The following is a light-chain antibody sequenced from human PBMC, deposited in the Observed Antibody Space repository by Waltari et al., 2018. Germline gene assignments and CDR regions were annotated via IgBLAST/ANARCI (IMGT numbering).Light chain of an antibody. CDR3: QQYKNWPPLFT. CDR1: QSVSSN. CDR2: GAS. J-gene: IGKJ3*01. V-gene: IGKV3D-15*01. Sequence: EIVMTQSPATLSVSPGDRATLSCRASQSVSSNLAWYQQKPGQAPRLLIYGASARATGIPARFSGTGSGTEFTLTISSLQSEDFAVYYCQQYKNWPPLFTFGPGTKVDMK.